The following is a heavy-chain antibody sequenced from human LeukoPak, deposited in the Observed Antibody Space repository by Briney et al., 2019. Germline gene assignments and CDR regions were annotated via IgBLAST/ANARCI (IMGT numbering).Heavy chain of an antibody. Sequence: PSETLSLTCAVYGGSFSGYYWSWIRQPPGKGLEGMGEINHSGSTNYNPSLKSRVTISVDTSKNQFSLKLSAVTAADTAVYYCARVRGELLLVGRRGYFDYWGQGTLVTVSS. D-gene: IGHD1-26*01. CDR1: GGSFSGYY. V-gene: IGHV4-34*01. J-gene: IGHJ4*02. CDR2: INHSGST. CDR3: ARVRGELLLVGRRGYFDY.